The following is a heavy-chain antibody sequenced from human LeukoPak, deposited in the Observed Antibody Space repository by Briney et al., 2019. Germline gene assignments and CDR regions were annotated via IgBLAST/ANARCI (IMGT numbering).Heavy chain of an antibody. D-gene: IGHD4-17*01. CDR3: AKRGSYGDYTRYFDY. V-gene: IGHV3-23*01. Sequence: GGSLRLSCAASGFTFSSYAMSWVRQAPGKGLEWVSAISGSGGTTYYADSVKGRLTISRDNSKNTLYLQINSLRAEDTAVYYCAKRGSYGDYTRYFDYWGQGTLVTVSS. CDR2: ISGSGGTT. J-gene: IGHJ4*02. CDR1: GFTFSSYA.